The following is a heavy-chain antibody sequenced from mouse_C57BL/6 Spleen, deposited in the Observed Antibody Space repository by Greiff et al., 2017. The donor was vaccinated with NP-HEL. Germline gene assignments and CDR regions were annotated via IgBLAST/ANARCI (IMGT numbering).Heavy chain of an antibody. CDR1: GYTFTSYG. V-gene: IGHV1-81*01. CDR2: IYPRSGNT. CDR3: ARPRSLYYFDY. J-gene: IGHJ2*01. Sequence: VQLQQSGAELARPGASVKLSCKASGYTFTSYGISWVKQRTGQGLEWIGEIYPRSGNTYYNEKFKGKATLTANKSSSTAYMELRSLTSEDSAVSFYARPRSLYYFDYWGQGTTLTVSS.